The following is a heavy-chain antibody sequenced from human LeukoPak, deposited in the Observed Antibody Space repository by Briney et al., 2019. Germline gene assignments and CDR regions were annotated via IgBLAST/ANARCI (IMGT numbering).Heavy chain of an antibody. Sequence: ASVKVSCKASGGTFSSYAISWVRQATGQGLEWMGWMNPNSGNTGYAQKFQGRVTMTRNTSISTAYMELSSLRSEDTAVYYCARGLGIAAAVPGDAFDIWGQGTMVTVSS. V-gene: IGHV1-8*02. J-gene: IGHJ3*02. CDR3: ARGLGIAAAVPGDAFDI. CDR1: GGTFSSYA. CDR2: MNPNSGNT. D-gene: IGHD6-13*01.